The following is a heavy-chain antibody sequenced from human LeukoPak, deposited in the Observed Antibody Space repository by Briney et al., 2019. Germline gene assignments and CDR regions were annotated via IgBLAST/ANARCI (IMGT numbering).Heavy chain of an antibody. CDR2: IIPMVDVL. Sequence: SVKVSCKVSGGSFSDYGFSWVRQAPGQGPEWMGSIIPMVDVLNYAQKFQGRVTISADESTGTAYMDLSSLRPDDTAVYYCATYLDSRGYPGAFDLWGQGTMVTVSS. CDR1: GGSFSDYG. CDR3: ATYLDSRGYPGAFDL. D-gene: IGHD3-22*01. J-gene: IGHJ3*01. V-gene: IGHV1-69*04.